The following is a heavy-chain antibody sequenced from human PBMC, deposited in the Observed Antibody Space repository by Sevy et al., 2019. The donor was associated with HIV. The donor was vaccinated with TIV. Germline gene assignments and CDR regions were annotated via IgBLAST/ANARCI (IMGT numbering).Heavy chain of an antibody. V-gene: IGHV4-59*01. CDR3: ARSSYSTARFDY. D-gene: IGHD6-13*01. Sequence: SETLSLTCTVSGGSISSYYWSWIRQPPGKGLEWIGYIYYSGSTNYNPSLKSRVTISVDTSKNQFSLKLNSVTAADTALYYCARSSYSTARFDYWRQGALVTVSS. CDR2: IYYSGST. J-gene: IGHJ4*02. CDR1: GGSISSYY.